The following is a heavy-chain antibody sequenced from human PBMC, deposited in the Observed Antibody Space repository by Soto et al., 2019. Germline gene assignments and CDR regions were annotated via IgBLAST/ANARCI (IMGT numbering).Heavy chain of an antibody. Sequence: DVQLLESGGHLVQPGGSLRLSCAASGFTFSSYAMSWVRQAPGKGLEWVSIVSAGGDMTYYSDSVKARFTISRHNSNNALFLQMNSLRIEDTALYYCARGDRGGSGSPASYYYSGLDVWGQGTTVTVS. CDR3: ARGDRGGSGSPASYYYSGLDV. V-gene: IGHV3-23*01. CDR2: VSAGGDMT. D-gene: IGHD3-10*01. J-gene: IGHJ6*02. CDR1: GFTFSSYA.